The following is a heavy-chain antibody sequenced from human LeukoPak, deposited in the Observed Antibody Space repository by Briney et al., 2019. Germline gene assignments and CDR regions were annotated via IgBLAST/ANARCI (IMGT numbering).Heavy chain of an antibody. CDR1: GFTFSSYA. Sequence: GGSLRLSCAASGFTFSSYAMSWVRQAPGKGLEWVSAISGSGGSTYYADSVKGRFTISRDNSKNTLYLQMNSLRAEDTAIYYCAKGTTYYDILTGYGYPYYFDYWGQGTLVTVSS. D-gene: IGHD3-9*01. J-gene: IGHJ4*02. CDR2: ISGSGGST. CDR3: AKGTTYYDILTGYGYPYYFDY. V-gene: IGHV3-23*01.